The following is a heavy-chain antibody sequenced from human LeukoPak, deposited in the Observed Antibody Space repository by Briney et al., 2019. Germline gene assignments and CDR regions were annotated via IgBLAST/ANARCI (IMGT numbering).Heavy chain of an antibody. CDR3: ARGRIYCSSTSCSYYFDY. CDR2: MNPNSGNT. J-gene: IGHJ4*02. V-gene: IGHV1-8*01. CDR1: GYTFTSYD. D-gene: IGHD2-2*01. Sequence: GASVKVSCKASGYTFTSYDINWVRQATGQGLEWMGWMNPNSGNTGYAQKFRGRVTMTRNTSISTAYMELSSLRSEDTAVYYCARGRIYCSSTSCSYYFDYWGQGTLVTVSS.